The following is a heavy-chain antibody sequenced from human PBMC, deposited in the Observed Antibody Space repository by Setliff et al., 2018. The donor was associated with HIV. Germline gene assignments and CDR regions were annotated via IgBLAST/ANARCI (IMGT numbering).Heavy chain of an antibody. CDR1: GGSVMSSVYY. CDR3: ARDRPYSGYPD. Sequence: SETLSLTCSVSGGSVMSSVYYWGWIRQPPGKGLEWIGSISFSDTYYNPSLKSRLTISVDRSKDQFSLKLSSVTAADTAVYYCARDRPYSGYPDWGQGTLVTVSS. J-gene: IGHJ4*02. V-gene: IGHV4-39*07. CDR2: ISFSDT. D-gene: IGHD5-12*01.